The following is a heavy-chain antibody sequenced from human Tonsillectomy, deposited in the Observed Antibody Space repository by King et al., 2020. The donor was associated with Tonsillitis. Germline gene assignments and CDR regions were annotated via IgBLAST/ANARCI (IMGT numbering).Heavy chain of an antibody. CDR1: GGSLSSDGYF. Sequence: QLQESGPGLVKPSQTLSLTCTVSGGSLSSDGYFWSWIRQHPGKGLDWIGDIYFSGDTYYNPSLKSRVIISVDTSKNPFFLKLNSVTAAATAVYYCARGGSHYGLDVWGQGTTVIVSS. CDR3: ARGGSHYGLDV. J-gene: IGHJ6*02. D-gene: IGHD1-26*01. CDR2: IYFSGDT. V-gene: IGHV4-31*03.